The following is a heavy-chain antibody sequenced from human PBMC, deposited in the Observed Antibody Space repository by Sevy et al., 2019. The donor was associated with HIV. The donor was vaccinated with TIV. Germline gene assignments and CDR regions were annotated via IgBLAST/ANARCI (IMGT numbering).Heavy chain of an antibody. J-gene: IGHJ3*01. V-gene: IGHV3-9*01. CDR1: GFTFDDYA. CDR3: AKGAGQWLGDAFDV. D-gene: IGHD6-19*01. Sequence: GGSLGLSCAASGFTFDDYAIHWVRQAPGKGLEWVSGLSWNSGTIDYADSVKGRFTISRDNAKKSLYLQMNSLRAEDTALYYCAKGAGQWLGDAFDVWGQGTMVTVSS. CDR2: LSWNSGTI.